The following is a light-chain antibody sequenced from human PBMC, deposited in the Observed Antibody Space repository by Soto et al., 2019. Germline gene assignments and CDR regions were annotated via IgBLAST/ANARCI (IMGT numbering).Light chain of an antibody. V-gene: IGKV1-39*01. J-gene: IGKJ4*01. Sequence: DIQLTQSPSSLSASVGDRVTITCRASQTIRNYLNWYQQKLGKAPKVLIYAASTLQSGVPSRFSGSGSGTDFTLTINSLQTEDFATYYCQQSYNAPRTFGGGTKVEIK. CDR1: QTIRNY. CDR2: AAS. CDR3: QQSYNAPRT.